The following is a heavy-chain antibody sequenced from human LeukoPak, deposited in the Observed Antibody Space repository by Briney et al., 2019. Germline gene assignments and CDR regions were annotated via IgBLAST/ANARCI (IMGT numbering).Heavy chain of an antibody. CDR2: INKDGSEK. CDR3: ARDQPYSSGWYDY. Sequence: GGSLRLSCAASGFTFSNYWMSWVRQAPGKGLEGVVHINKDGSEKYYVDSVKGRFTISRDNAENSLYLQMNSLRVEDTAVYYCARDQPYSSGWYDYWGQGTLVTVSS. V-gene: IGHV3-7*01. CDR1: GFTFSNYW. J-gene: IGHJ4*02. D-gene: IGHD6-19*01.